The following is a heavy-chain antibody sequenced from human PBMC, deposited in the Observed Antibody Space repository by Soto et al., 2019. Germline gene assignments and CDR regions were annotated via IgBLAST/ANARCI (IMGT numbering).Heavy chain of an antibody. CDR1: GGSISSYK. CDR2: IYYSGST. CDR3: SVSRDGYSIEV. Sequence: SETLVLTCTVSGGSISSYKWSWIRQPPGKGLEWIGYIYYSGSTNYNPSLKSRVTISVDTSKNQFSLKLNSVTAADTAVYYCSVSRDGYSIEVWGQVTAVTVS. D-gene: IGHD2-2*01. J-gene: IGHJ6*02. V-gene: IGHV4-59*12.